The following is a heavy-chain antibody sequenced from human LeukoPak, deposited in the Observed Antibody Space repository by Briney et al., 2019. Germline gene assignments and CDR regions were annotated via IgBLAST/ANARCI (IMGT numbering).Heavy chain of an antibody. CDR2: GST. D-gene: IGHD6-13*01. Sequence: GSTNYNPSLKSRVAISVDTSKNQFSLKLSSVTAADTAVYYCARDPSVAAAGTYFDYWGQGTLVTVSS. J-gene: IGHJ4*02. V-gene: IGHV4-59*01. CDR3: ARDPSVAAAGTYFDY.